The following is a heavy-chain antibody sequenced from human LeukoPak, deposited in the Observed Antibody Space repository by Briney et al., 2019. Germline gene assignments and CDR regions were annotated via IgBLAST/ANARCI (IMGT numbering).Heavy chain of an antibody. D-gene: IGHD5-18*01. CDR1: GFTFSSYA. CDR2: IIPIFGTA. J-gene: IGHJ4*02. V-gene: IGHV1-69*01. Sequence: GGSLRLSCAASGFTFSSYAISWVRQAPGQGPEWMGGIIPIFGTANYAQKFQGRVTITADESTSTAYMELSSLRSEDTAVYYCATDPYSYGSSENSPVVFDWGQGTLVTVSS. CDR3: ATDPYSYGSSENSPVVFD.